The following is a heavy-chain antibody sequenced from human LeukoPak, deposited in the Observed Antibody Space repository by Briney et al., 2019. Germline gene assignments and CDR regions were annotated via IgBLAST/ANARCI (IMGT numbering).Heavy chain of an antibody. CDR1: GFTFSSYG. Sequence: GEPLRLSCAASGFTFSSYGMYWVRQAPGKGLEHVSGISSNGVYTYYGNSVKGRFTISRDNSKNMLYLQMGSLRAEDMAVYHCARGPTVITFNAFDVWGQGTMVTVPS. CDR3: ARGPTVITFNAFDV. D-gene: IGHD4-17*01. V-gene: IGHV3-64*01. J-gene: IGHJ3*01. CDR2: ISSNGVYT.